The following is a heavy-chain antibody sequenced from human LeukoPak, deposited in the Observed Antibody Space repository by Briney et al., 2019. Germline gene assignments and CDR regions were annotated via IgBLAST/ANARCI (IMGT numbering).Heavy chain of an antibody. CDR3: AKDYCSSTSCYRFDY. CDR2: IWYGGSNK. CDR1: GFTFSSYG. D-gene: IGHD2-2*01. Sequence: GGSLRLSCAASGFTFSSYGMHWVRQAPGKGLEWVAVIWYGGSNKYYADSVKGRFTISRDNSKNTLYLQMNGLRAEDTAVYYCAKDYCSSTSCYRFDYWGQGTLVTVSS. J-gene: IGHJ4*02. V-gene: IGHV3-30*02.